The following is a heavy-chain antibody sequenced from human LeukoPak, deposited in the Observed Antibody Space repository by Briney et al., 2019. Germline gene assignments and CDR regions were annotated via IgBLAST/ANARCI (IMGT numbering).Heavy chain of an antibody. J-gene: IGHJ4*02. V-gene: IGHV1-69*02. CDR1: GGTFSSYT. CDR3: ARPASSGNPPLGY. CDR2: IIPILGIA. D-gene: IGHD3-22*01. Sequence: ASVKVSCKASGGTFSSYTISWVRQAPGQGLEWMGRIIPILGIANYAQKFQGRVTITADKSTSTAYMELSSLRSGDTAVYYCARPASSGNPPLGYWGQGTLVTVSS.